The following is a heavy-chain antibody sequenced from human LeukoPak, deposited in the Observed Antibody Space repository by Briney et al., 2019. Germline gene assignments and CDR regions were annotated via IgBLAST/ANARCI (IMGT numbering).Heavy chain of an antibody. CDR3: ARAYFSSWYMNWFDP. D-gene: IGHD6-13*01. CDR2: IYHSGST. CDR1: GYSISSGYY. V-gene: IGHV4-38-2*02. J-gene: IGHJ5*02. Sequence: SETLSLTCTVSGYSISSGYYWGWIRQPPGKGLEWIGSIYHSGSTYYNPSLKSRVTISVDTSNNQFSLRLSSVTAADTAVYYCARAYFSSWYMNWFDPWGQGTLVTVSS.